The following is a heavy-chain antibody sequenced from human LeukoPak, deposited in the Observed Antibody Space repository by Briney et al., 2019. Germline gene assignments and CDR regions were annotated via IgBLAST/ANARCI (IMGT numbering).Heavy chain of an antibody. CDR3: AKDAYGSGSYKLPPPIFYYYYGMDV. CDR1: GFTFSSYG. J-gene: IGHJ6*04. Sequence: GGSRRLSCAASGFTFSSYGMHWVRQAPGKGLEWVAVISYDGSNKYYADFVKGRFTISRDNSKNTLYLQMNSLRAEGTAVYYCAKDAYGSGSYKLPPPIFYYYYGMDVWGKGTTVTVSS. D-gene: IGHD3-10*01. V-gene: IGHV3-30*18. CDR2: ISYDGSNK.